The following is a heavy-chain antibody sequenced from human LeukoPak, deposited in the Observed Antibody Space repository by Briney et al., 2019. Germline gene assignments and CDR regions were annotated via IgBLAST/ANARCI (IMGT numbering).Heavy chain of an antibody. CDR3: ASSYSAGAFDI. V-gene: IGHV1-2*02. D-gene: IGHD6-13*01. CDR2: INPNSGDT. Sequence: ASVKVSCKASGYTFTGYYMHWVRQAPGQGLEWMGWINPNSGDTNYAQKFQGRVTMTRDTSNSTAYMQLSRLRSDDTAVYCCASSYSAGAFDIWGQGTMVTVSS. CDR1: GYTFTGYY. J-gene: IGHJ3*02.